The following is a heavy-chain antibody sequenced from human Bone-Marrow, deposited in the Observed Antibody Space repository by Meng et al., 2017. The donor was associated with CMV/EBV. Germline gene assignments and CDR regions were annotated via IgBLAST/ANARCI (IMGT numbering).Heavy chain of an antibody. V-gene: IGHV1-18*01. CDR1: VYTFTTYG. D-gene: IGHD6-6*01. CDR3: ARDMIASRPGWFDP. J-gene: IGHJ5*02. Sequence: SVYTFTTYGLSWVRQAPGQGLEWMGWISNYSRNTNSAQKVQDRVTMTTDASTSIAYMELKSLRFDDTAIYYCARDMIASRPGWFDPWGQGTLVTVSS. CDR2: ISNYSRNT.